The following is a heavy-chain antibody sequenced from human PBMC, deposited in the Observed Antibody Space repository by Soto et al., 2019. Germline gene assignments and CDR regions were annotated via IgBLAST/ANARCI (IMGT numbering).Heavy chain of an antibody. J-gene: IGHJ4*02. CDR1: GGSINNYY. D-gene: IGHD2-15*01. CDR3: SILGSYYQALDS. Sequence: QVQLQESGPGLVKPSETLFLTCTVSGGSINNYYWSWIRQPPGKGLEFIGYIYSAWTTTYNPSLKSRVTISVDTSKNQFSLKLISVTAADTAVYYCSILGSYYQALDSWGQGTLLTVSS. CDR2: IYSAWTT. V-gene: IGHV4-59*08.